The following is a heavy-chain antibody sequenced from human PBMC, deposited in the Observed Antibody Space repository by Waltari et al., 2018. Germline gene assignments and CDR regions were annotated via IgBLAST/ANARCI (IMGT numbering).Heavy chain of an antibody. CDR1: GGSISSYY. D-gene: IGHD1-26*01. J-gene: IGHJ3*02. V-gene: IGHV4-59*01. CDR2: IYYSGST. Sequence: QVQLQESGPGLVKPSETLSLTCTVSGGSISSYYWSWIRQPPGKGLEWIGYIYYSGSTNYNPSLKSRVTISVDTSKNQFSLKLSSVTAADTAVYYCARLGRPTSTYAFDIWGQGTMVTVSS. CDR3: ARLGRPTSTYAFDI.